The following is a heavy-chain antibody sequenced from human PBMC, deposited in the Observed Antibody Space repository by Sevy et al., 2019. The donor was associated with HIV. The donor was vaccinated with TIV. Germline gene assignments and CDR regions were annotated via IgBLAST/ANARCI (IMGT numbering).Heavy chain of an antibody. Sequence: LGGSLRLSCAASGFTFSSYSMNWVRQAPGKGLEWVSSISSSSSYIYYADSVKGRFTISRDNAKNSLYLQMNSLRAEDTAVYYCARDYTVTTYYYYGMDVWGQGTTVTVSS. CDR3: ARDYTVTTYYYYGMDV. CDR2: ISSSSSYI. CDR1: GFTFSSYS. J-gene: IGHJ6*02. V-gene: IGHV3-21*01. D-gene: IGHD4-17*01.